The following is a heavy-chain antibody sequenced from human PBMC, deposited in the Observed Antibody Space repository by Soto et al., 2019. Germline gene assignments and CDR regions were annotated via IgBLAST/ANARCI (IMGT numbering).Heavy chain of an antibody. J-gene: IGHJ6*02. Sequence: PGGSLRLSCAASGFTFSSYAMHWVRQAPGKGLEWVAVLSYDGSNKYYADSVKGRFTISRDNSKNTLYLQMNSLRAEDTAVYYCARGSGSREVNYYYGMDVWGQGTTVTVSS. V-gene: IGHV3-30-3*01. CDR2: LSYDGSNK. CDR3: ARGSGSREVNYYYGMDV. CDR1: GFTFSSYA. D-gene: IGHD1-26*01.